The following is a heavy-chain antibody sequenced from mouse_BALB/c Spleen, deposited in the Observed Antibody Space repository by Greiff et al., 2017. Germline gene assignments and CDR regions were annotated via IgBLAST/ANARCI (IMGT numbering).Heavy chain of an antibody. Sequence: EVQLQESGGDLVKPGGSLKLSCAASGFTFSSYGMSWVRQTPDKRLEWVATISSGGSYTYYPDSVKGRFTISRDNAKNTLYLQMSSLKSEDTAMYYCARQGDDYDVGAYWGQGTLVTVSA. CDR3: ARQGDDYDVGAY. D-gene: IGHD2-4*01. V-gene: IGHV5-6*01. CDR1: GFTFSSYG. CDR2: ISSGGSYT. J-gene: IGHJ3*01.